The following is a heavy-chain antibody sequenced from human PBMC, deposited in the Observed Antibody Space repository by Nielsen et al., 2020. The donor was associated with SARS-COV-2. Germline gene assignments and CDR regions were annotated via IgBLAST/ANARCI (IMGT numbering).Heavy chain of an antibody. Sequence: LSLTCAASGFSFNGSAMHWVRQASGKGLEWVSRIRSKANSYATAYGESAKGRSTISRDDLKNTAYLQMNSLKTEDTAVYYCTRDDPYSSSWSNFYYYYYGMDVWGQGTTVTVSS. CDR1: GFSFNGSA. CDR3: TRDDPYSSSWSNFYYYYYGMDV. D-gene: IGHD6-13*01. CDR2: IRSKANSYAT. J-gene: IGHJ6*02. V-gene: IGHV3-73*01.